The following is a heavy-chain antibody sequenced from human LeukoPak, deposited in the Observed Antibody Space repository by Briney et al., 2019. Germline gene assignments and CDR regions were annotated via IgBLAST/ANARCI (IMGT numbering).Heavy chain of an antibody. D-gene: IGHD6-19*01. CDR3: ARRRYSSGSDY. CDR2: IYYSGST. J-gene: IGHJ4*02. Sequence: SETLSLTCTVPGGSISSYYWSWIRQPPGKGLEWIGYIYYSGSTNYHPSLKSRVTISVDTSKNQFSLKLSSVTAADTAMYYCARRRYSSGSDYWGQGTLVTVSS. V-gene: IGHV4-59*08. CDR1: GGSISSYY.